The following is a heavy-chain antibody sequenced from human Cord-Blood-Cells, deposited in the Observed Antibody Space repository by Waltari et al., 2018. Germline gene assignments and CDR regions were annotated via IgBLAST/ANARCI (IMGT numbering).Heavy chain of an antibody. CDR3: ASIAVAGLLFDY. V-gene: IGHV4-39*01. D-gene: IGHD6-19*01. Sequence: QLQLQESGPGLVKPSETLSLTCTVSGGSISSSSYYWGWIRQPPGKGLEWIGSIYYSGSTYYDPSLKSRVTISVDTSKNQFSLKLSSVTAADTAVYYGASIAVAGLLFDYWGQGTLVTVSS. J-gene: IGHJ4*02. CDR2: IYYSGST. CDR1: GGSISSSSYY.